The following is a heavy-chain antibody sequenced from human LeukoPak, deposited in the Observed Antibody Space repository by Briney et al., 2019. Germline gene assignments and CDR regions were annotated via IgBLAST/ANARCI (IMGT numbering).Heavy chain of an antibody. Sequence: GGSLRLSCAASGFTFSSYSMNWVRQAPGKGLEWVSSISSSSCYIYYADSVRGRFTISRDNAKNSLYLQMNSLRAEDTAVYYCARDGGYRAIDYWGQGTLVTVSS. CDR3: ARDGGYRAIDY. CDR2: ISSSSCYI. D-gene: IGHD5-12*01. V-gene: IGHV3-21*01. CDR1: GFTFSSYS. J-gene: IGHJ4*02.